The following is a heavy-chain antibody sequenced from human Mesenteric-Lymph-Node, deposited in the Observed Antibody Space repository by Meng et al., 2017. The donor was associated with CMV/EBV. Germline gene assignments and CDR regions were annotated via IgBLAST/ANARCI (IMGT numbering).Heavy chain of an antibody. V-gene: IGHV1-46*01. D-gene: IGHD3-22*01. Sequence: ASVKVSCKTSGYTFSRYYMHWVRQAPGQGLEWMGTINPNGGGTNYAQRFQDRVRMTRDSSTNTFYMEVTSLRSDDTAVYYCARDKMAYYDPEYFFDHWGQGALVTVSS. CDR1: GYTFSRYY. CDR2: INPNGGGT. CDR3: ARDKMAYYDPEYFFDH. J-gene: IGHJ4*02.